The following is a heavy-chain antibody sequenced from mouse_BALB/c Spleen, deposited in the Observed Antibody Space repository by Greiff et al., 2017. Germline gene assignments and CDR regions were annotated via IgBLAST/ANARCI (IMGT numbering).Heavy chain of an antibody. V-gene: IGHV5-6-5*01. D-gene: IGHD1-1*01. CDR2: ISSGGST. CDR3: ARGPGSSYWYFDV. CDR1: GFTFSSYA. J-gene: IGHJ1*01. Sequence: VQLKESGGGLVKPGGSLKLSCAASGFTFSSYAMSWVRQTPEKRLEWVASISSGGSTYYPDSVKGRFTISRDNARNILYLQMSSLRSEDTAMYYCARGPGSSYWYFDVWGAGTTVTVSS.